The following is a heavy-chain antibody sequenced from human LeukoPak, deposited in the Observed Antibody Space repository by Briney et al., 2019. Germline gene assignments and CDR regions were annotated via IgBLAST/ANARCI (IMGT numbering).Heavy chain of an antibody. D-gene: IGHD3-9*01. CDR2: IYYSATT. V-gene: IGHV4-59*11. CDR3: AYSNYDVLTGYPPMGY. Sequence: PSETLSLTCTVSGVSMSGHYWSWIRQPPGKGLEWIGYIYYSATTNYNPSLKSRVTISADTSKKQFSLRLSSVTAADTAVYYCAYSNYDVLTGYPPMGYCGQGTLVTVSS. J-gene: IGHJ4*02. CDR1: GVSMSGHY.